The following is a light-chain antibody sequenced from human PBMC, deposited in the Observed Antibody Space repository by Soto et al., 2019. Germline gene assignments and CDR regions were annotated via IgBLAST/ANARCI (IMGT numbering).Light chain of an antibody. CDR1: QSISSY. CDR2: AAS. CDR3: QQSHNTPRT. V-gene: IGKV1-39*01. Sequence: DIQMTQSPSSLSASVGDRVTITCRASQSISSYLNWYQQKPGKAPKLLIYAASSLQSGVPSRFSGSGSGTDFTLTISSLQREDSATYYCQQSHNTPRTFGQGTKVEIK. J-gene: IGKJ1*01.